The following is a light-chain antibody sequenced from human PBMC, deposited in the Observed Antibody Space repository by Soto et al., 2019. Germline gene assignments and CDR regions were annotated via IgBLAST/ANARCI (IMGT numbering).Light chain of an antibody. CDR2: GNT. Sequence: QSVLTQPPSVSGAPGQRVTISCTGSSSNIGTGYDVHWYQQLPGTAPKLLIYGNTNRPSGVPDRFSGSKSGTSASLAITGLQAEDEADYYCQSYDTRLGERVFGGGTKLTV. V-gene: IGLV1-40*01. CDR1: SSNIGTGYD. CDR3: QSYDTRLGERV. J-gene: IGLJ2*01.